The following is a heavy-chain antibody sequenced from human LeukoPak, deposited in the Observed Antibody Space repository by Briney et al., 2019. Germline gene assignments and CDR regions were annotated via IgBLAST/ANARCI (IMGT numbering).Heavy chain of an antibody. CDR1: GFSLRGYA. Sequence: PGGSLRLSCVASGFSLRGYAMHWVRQAPGKGGLEWVTMISYDGRDQYYADSVKGRFTISRDNSKNTLYVQMNSLRAEDTAVYYCAKWARHWLGKASYYYFYGLDVWGQGTTVAVSS. J-gene: IGHJ6*02. CDR2: ISYDGRDQ. D-gene: IGHD6-19*01. CDR3: AKWARHWLGKASYYYFYGLDV. V-gene: IGHV3-30-3*02.